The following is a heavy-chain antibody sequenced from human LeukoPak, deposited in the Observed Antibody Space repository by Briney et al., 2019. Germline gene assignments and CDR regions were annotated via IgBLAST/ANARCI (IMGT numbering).Heavy chain of an antibody. CDR2: VNPNSGGT. CDR1: GYTFTGYY. V-gene: IGHV1-2*02. J-gene: IGHJ4*02. CDR3: ARVIEYSGYDFRFDY. Sequence: ASVKVSCKGSGYTFTGYYMHWVRQAPGQRLEWMGWVNPNSGGTNYAQKFQGRVTMTRDTSISTAYMELSRLTSDDTAVYYCARVIEYSGYDFRFDYWGQGTLVTVSS. D-gene: IGHD5-12*01.